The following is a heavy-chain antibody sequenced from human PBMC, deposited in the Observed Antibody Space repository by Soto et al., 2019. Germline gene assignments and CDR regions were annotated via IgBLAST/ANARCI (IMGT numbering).Heavy chain of an antibody. CDR3: ARYLLRGRDYRMVL. CDR1: GGSISRYY. J-gene: IGHJ6*02. CDR2: IYYSGST. Sequence: PSETLSLTCTVSGGSISRYYWSWSRQPPGKGLEWIGYIYYSGSTNYNPSLKSRVTMTRDTSISTAYMELSRLRSDDTAVYYCARYLLRGRDYRMVLWGPGTT. V-gene: IGHV4-59*01. D-gene: IGHD1-26*01.